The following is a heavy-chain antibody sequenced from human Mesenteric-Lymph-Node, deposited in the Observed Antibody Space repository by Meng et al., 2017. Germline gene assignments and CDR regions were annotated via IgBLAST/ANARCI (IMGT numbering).Heavy chain of an antibody. D-gene: IGHD3-10*01. CDR1: GGSISGAY. V-gene: IGHV4-59*01. CDR2: ISYSGYT. Sequence: SETLSLTCTVSGGSISGAYWSWIRQPPGEGLEWIGYISYSGYTKYNPSLKSRVSLSVDTSKNHFSLRLSSVTAADTAVYYCARDHGSGTYYKLKYFKYGMDVWGQGTTVTVSS. J-gene: IGHJ6*02. CDR3: ARDHGSGTYYKLKYFKYGMDV.